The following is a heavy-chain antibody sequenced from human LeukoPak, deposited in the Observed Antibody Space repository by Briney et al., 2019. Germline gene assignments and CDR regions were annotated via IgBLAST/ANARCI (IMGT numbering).Heavy chain of an antibody. CDR1: GFTFSSYW. CDR2: IKQDGSEK. V-gene: IGHV3-7*01. J-gene: IGHJ4*02. Sequence: PGGSLRLSCAASGFTFSSYWMSWVRQAPGKGLEWVANIKQDGSEKYYVDSVKGRFTISTDNAKNSVYLQMNSLRAEDTAVYYCASPAYGDYALFDYWGQGTLVTVSS. D-gene: IGHD4-17*01. CDR3: ASPAYGDYALFDY.